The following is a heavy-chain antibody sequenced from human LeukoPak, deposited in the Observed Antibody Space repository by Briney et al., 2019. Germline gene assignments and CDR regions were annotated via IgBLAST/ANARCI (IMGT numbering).Heavy chain of an antibody. CDR3: ARMRKGSPVEY. Sequence: ASVKVSCKASGYTFTGYYMHWVRQAPGQGLEWMGWISAYNGNTNYAQKLQGRVTMTTDTSTSTAYMELRSLRSDDTAVYYCARMRKGSPVEYWGQGTLVTVSS. V-gene: IGHV1-18*04. CDR2: ISAYNGNT. J-gene: IGHJ4*02. D-gene: IGHD1-14*01. CDR1: GYTFTGYY.